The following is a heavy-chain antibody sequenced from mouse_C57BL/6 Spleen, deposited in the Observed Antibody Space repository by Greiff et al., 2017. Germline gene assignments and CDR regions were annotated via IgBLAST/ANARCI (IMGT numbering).Heavy chain of an antibody. CDR2: IWSGGSP. Sequence: QVQLKESGPGLVQPSQSLSITCTVSGFSLTSYGVHWVRQSPGKGLEWLGVIWSGGSPDYKAAFISRLSITKDNSKSQVFFKNNSLQADDTAIYYCSRNGYYGSTSFHLYFYVWGTGTTVTVSS. J-gene: IGHJ1*03. CDR3: SRNGYYGSTSFHLYFYV. CDR1: GFSLTSYG. V-gene: IGHV2-2*01. D-gene: IGHD1-1*01.